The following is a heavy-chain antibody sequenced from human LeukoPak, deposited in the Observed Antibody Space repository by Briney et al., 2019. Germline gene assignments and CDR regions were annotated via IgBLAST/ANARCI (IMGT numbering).Heavy chain of an antibody. J-gene: IGHJ3*02. CDR1: GGSISSYY. V-gene: IGHV4-59*01. D-gene: IGHD6-19*01. CDR2: IYYSGST. Sequence: SETLSLTCTVSGGSISSYYWSWIRQTPGKGLEWIGYIYYSGSTSYNPSLKSRVTISVDTSKNQFSLKLTSVTAADTAVYYCARGYSSGWYAFDIWRQGTMATVSS. CDR3: ARGYSSGWYAFDI.